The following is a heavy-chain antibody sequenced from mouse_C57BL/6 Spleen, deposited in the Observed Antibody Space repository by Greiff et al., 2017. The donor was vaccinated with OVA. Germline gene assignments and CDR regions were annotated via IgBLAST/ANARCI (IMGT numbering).Heavy chain of an antibody. Sequence: LVESGPELVKPGASVKISCKASGYAFSSSWMNWVKQRPGKGLEWIGRIYPGDGDTNYNGKFKGKATLTADKSSSTAYMQLSSLTSEDSAVYFCARRLGQRYAMDYWGQGTSVTVSS. CDR2: IYPGDGDT. D-gene: IGHD4-1*01. CDR3: ARRLGQRYAMDY. CDR1: GYAFSSSW. J-gene: IGHJ4*01. V-gene: IGHV1-82*01.